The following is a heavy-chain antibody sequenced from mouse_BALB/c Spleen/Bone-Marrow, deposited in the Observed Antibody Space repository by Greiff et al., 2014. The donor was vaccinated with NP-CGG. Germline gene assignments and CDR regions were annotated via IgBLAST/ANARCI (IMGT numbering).Heavy chain of an antibody. CDR2: IYPGDGST. Sequence: VQLQQSGPELVKPGASVKMSCKASGYTFTSYYIHWVKQRPGQGLEWIVWIYPGDGSTKYNEKFKGKTTLTADKSSSTAYMLLSSLTSEDSAIYFCARGGGMDYWGQGTSVTVSS. J-gene: IGHJ4*01. CDR1: GYTFTSYY. CDR3: ARGGGMDY. V-gene: IGHV1S56*01.